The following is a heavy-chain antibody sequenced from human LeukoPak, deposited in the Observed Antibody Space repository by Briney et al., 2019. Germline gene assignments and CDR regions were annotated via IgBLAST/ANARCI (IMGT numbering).Heavy chain of an antibody. CDR1: GFTFSSYA. CDR2: ISYDGSNK. Sequence: GGSLRLSCAASGFTFSSYAMHWVRQAPGKGLEWVAVISYDGSNKYYADSVKGRFTISRDNSKNTLYLQMNSLRAEDTAVYYCARVGRSRGSGSPSESGYWGQGTLVTVSS. V-gene: IGHV3-30-3*01. CDR3: ARVGRSRGSGSPSESGY. J-gene: IGHJ4*02. D-gene: IGHD3-10*01.